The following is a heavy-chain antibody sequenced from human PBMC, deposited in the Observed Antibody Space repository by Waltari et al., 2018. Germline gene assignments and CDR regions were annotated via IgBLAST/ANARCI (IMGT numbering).Heavy chain of an antibody. Sequence: QVQLVESGGGVVQPGKSLRLSGVASGFSLSNYGMHWVRQTPGRGLEWVALTWSDGSVDYYADSVRGRFTVSRDNSKNILYLDMDSLRVDDTATYYCAKDAFGNTYLDYWGQGTLVTVSS. J-gene: IGHJ4*02. CDR3: AKDAFGNTYLDY. V-gene: IGHV3-33*03. CDR2: TWSDGSVD. CDR1: GFSLSNYG. D-gene: IGHD3-10*01.